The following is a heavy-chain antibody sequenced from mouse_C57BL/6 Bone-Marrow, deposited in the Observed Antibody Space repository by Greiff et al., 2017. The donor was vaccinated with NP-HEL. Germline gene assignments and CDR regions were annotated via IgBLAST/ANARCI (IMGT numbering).Heavy chain of an antibody. Sequence: QVQLKESGAELMKPGASVKLSCKATGYTFSGYWIEWVKQRPGHGLEWIGEILPGSGSTNYNEKFKSKATLTVDKSSSTAYMQLSSLTSEDSAVYYCAMVPPYYYGSSYFDYWGQGTTHTVSS. J-gene: IGHJ2*01. D-gene: IGHD1-1*01. CDR1: GYTFSGYW. V-gene: IGHV1-9*01. CDR2: ILPGSGST. CDR3: AMVPPYYYGSSYFDY.